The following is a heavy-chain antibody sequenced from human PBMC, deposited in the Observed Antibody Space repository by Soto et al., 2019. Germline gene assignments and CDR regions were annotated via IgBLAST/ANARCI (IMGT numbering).Heavy chain of an antibody. CDR1: GYTFTGYY. CDR3: ARDLRPGFYDSSGYYSPSYYYYGMDV. V-gene: IGHV1-2*02. Sequence: QVQLVQSGAEVKKPGASVKVSCKASGYTFTGYYMHWVRQAPGQGLEWMGWINPNSGGTNYAQKFQGRVTMTRDTSISTAYMELSRLRSDDTAVYYCARDLRPGFYDSSGYYSPSYYYYGMDVWGQGTTVTVSS. J-gene: IGHJ6*02. CDR2: INPNSGGT. D-gene: IGHD3-22*01.